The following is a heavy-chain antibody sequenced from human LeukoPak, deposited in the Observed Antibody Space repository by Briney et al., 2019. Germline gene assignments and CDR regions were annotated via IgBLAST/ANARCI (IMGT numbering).Heavy chain of an antibody. V-gene: IGHV1-3*01. J-gene: IGHJ4*02. Sequence: ASVKVSCKASGYTFTSYAMHWVRQAPGQTLEWMGWINAGNGNTKYSQKFQGRVTITRDTSASTAYMELSSLRSEDTAVYYCARAAGDLQLWLSYFAYWGQGTLVTVSS. CDR2: INAGNGNT. CDR1: GYTFTSYA. D-gene: IGHD5-18*01. CDR3: ARAAGDLQLWLSYFAY.